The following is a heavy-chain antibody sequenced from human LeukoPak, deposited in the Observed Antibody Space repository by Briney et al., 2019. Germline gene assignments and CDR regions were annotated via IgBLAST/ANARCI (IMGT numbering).Heavy chain of an antibody. V-gene: IGHV3-23*01. Sequence: GGSLRLSCAASGFTFSSYAMSWVRQAPGKGLEWVSAISGSGGSTYYADSVKGRFTISRDNAKNTVSLQMNSLEVEDTAVYYCAREGVPVALIWVDYWGQGTLVTVSS. CDR1: GFTFSSYA. CDR2: ISGSGGST. D-gene: IGHD4-23*01. J-gene: IGHJ4*02. CDR3: AREGVPVALIWVDY.